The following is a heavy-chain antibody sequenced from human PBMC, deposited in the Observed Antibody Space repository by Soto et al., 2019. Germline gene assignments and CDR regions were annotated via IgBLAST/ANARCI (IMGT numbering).Heavy chain of an antibody. CDR2: ISYDGSLQ. CDR1: RFAFSSYG. Sequence: QAQLVESGGSVVQPGRSLRLSCAASRFAFSSYGMNWVRQAPGTWLEWVAVISYDGSLQHYADSVKGRFTISRDNSKNMVLLQMSSLRAEDTAVYYCVSDRGYGHASVPYSWGQGTLVSVSS. J-gene: IGHJ4*02. D-gene: IGHD5-18*01. CDR3: VSDRGYGHASVPYS. V-gene: IGHV3-30*03.